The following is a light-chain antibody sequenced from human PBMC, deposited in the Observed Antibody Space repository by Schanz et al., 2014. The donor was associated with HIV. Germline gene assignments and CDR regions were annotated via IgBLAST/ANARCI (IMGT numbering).Light chain of an antibody. V-gene: IGKV1-27*01. CDR2: AAS. CDR3: QQYNDGSYT. J-gene: IGKJ2*01. CDR1: QGINNY. Sequence: DIQMTQSPSSLSASVGDRVAITCRASQGINNYLAWYQQKPGKVPKLLIYAASTLQGGVPSRFSGSGSGTEFTLAISSLQPEDFATYYCQQYNDGSYTFGQGTKLEIK.